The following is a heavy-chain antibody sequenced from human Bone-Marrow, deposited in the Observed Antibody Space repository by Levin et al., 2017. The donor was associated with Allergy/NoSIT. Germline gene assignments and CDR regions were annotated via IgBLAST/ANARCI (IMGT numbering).Heavy chain of an antibody. J-gene: IGHJ5*02. V-gene: IGHV1-2*04. Sequence: ASVKVSCKASGYTFTGYYMHWVRQAPGQGLEWMGWINPNSGGTNYAQKFQGWVTMTRDTSISTAYMELSRLRSDDTAVYYCARYPRITIFGVADNWFDPWGQGTLVTVSS. CDR3: ARYPRITIFGVADNWFDP. D-gene: IGHD3-3*01. CDR1: GYTFTGYY. CDR2: INPNSGGT.